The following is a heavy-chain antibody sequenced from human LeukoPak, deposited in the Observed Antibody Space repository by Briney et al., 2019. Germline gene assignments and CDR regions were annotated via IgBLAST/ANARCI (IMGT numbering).Heavy chain of an antibody. J-gene: IGHJ3*02. D-gene: IGHD5-12*01. V-gene: IGHV4-4*07. CDR1: GGSISSYY. CDR3: ARDSGEWLRRGDAFDI. CDR2: IYTSGST. Sequence: PSETLSLTCTVSGGSISSYYWSWIRQPPGKGLEWIGRIYTSGSTNYNPSLKSRVTMSVDTSKNQFSLKLSSVTAADTAVYYCARDSGEWLRRGDAFDIWGQGTMVTVSS.